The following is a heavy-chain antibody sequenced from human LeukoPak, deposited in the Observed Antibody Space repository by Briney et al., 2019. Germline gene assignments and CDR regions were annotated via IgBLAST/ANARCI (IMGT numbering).Heavy chain of an antibody. CDR3: ARVAGWHWFDP. J-gene: IGHJ5*02. CDR1: GFTFSSYD. D-gene: IGHD6-19*01. V-gene: IGHV3-23*01. Sequence: GGALRLSCAASGFTFSSYDMTWVRQAPGRGLEWVSSIRPSGDNTYYGDSVKGRFTISRDNSKNTVYLQMNNMRVDDTAVYYCARVAGWHWFDPWGRGTLVTVSS. CDR2: IRPSGDNT.